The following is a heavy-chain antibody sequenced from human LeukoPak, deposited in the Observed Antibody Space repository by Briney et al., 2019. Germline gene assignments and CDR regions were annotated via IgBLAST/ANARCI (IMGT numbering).Heavy chain of an antibody. CDR2: INSDGSST. V-gene: IGHV3-74*01. J-gene: IGHJ6*02. Sequence: GGSLRLSCAASGFTFSSYWMHWVRQAPGKGLVWVSRINSDGSSTSYADSVKGRFTISRDNAKNTLYLQMNSLRAEDTAVYYCARERGCSSTSCYPRTGGDYGMDVWGQGTTVTVSS. CDR1: GFTFSSYW. D-gene: IGHD2-2*01. CDR3: ARERGCSSTSCYPRTGGDYGMDV.